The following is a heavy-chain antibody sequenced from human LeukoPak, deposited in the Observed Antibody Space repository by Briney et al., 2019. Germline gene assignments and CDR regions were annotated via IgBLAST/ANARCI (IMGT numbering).Heavy chain of an antibody. J-gene: IGHJ4*02. CDR3: ARDQGSGWYTTDY. D-gene: IGHD6-19*01. V-gene: IGHV1-2*04. CDR2: INPNSGGT. CDR1: GYTFTGYY. Sequence: ASVKVSCKASGYTFTGYYMHWVRQAPGQGLERMGWINPNSGGTNYAQKFQGWVTMTRDTSISTAYMELSRLRSDDTAVYYCARDQGSGWYTTDYWGQGTLVTVSS.